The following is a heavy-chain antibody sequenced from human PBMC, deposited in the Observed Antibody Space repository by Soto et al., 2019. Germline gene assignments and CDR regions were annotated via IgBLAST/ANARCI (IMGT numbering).Heavy chain of an antibody. D-gene: IGHD6-13*01. Sequence: KISCKASGGTFSSYAISWVRQAPGQGLEWMGGIIPIFGTANYAQKFQGRVTITADESTSTAYMELSSLRSEDTAVYYCARLSSRSSSPGGWFDPWGQGTLVTVSS. CDR1: GGTFSSYA. J-gene: IGHJ5*02. CDR3: ARLSSRSSSPGGWFDP. CDR2: IIPIFGTA. V-gene: IGHV1-69*01.